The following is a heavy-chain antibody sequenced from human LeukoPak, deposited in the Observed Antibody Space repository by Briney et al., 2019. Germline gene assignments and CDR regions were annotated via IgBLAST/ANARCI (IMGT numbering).Heavy chain of an antibody. CDR1: GDSISTSSYY. D-gene: IGHD1-20*01. CDR2: IYYSGST. J-gene: IGHJ4*02. CDR3: ARVVAYNWNPHFDY. V-gene: IGHV4-39*07. Sequence: SETLSLTCSVSGDSISTSSYYWGWIRQPPGKGLEWIGTIYYSGSTNYNPSLKSRVTISVDTSKNQFSLKLSSVTAADTAVYYCARVVAYNWNPHFDYWGQGTLVTVSS.